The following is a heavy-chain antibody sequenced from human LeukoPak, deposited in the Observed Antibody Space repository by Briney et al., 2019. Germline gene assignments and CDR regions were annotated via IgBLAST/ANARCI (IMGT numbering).Heavy chain of an antibody. V-gene: IGHV1-8*03. CDR3: AKEGSIYDFFDY. CDR2: MNPNSGNT. D-gene: IGHD3/OR15-3a*01. Sequence: GASVKVSCKASGYTFTSYDINWVRQATGQGLEWMGWMNPNSGNTGYAQKFQGRVTITRNTSISTAYMELSSLRSEDTAVYYCAKEGSIYDFFDYWGQGTLVTVSS. CDR1: GYTFTSYD. J-gene: IGHJ4*02.